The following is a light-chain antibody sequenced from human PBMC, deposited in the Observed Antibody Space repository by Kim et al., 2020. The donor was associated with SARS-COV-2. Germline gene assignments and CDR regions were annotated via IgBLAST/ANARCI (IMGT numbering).Light chain of an antibody. CDR1: SNNVGNQV. CDR3: SAWDSSLSAWV. V-gene: IGLV10-54*04. CDR2: SNN. J-gene: IGLJ3*02. Sequence: QTATLTCTGNSNNVGNQVAACLQQHQGHPPKRLSYSNNNRPAGISERFSASRSRNTASLTIIGLQVEDEADYYCSAWDSSLSAWVFGGGTKLTVL.